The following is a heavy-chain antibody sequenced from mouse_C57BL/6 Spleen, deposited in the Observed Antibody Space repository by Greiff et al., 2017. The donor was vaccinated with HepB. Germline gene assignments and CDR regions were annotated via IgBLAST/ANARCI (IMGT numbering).Heavy chain of an antibody. CDR2: IDPSDSYT. Sequence: VQLQESGAELVMPGASVKLSCKASGYTFTSYWMHWVKQRPGQGLEWIGEIDPSDSYTNYNQKFKGKSTLTVDKSSSTAYMQLSSLTSEDSAVYYCARVGYYGSRAMDYWGQGTSVTVSS. CDR3: ARVGYYGSRAMDY. V-gene: IGHV1-69*01. J-gene: IGHJ4*01. D-gene: IGHD1-1*01. CDR1: GYTFTSYW.